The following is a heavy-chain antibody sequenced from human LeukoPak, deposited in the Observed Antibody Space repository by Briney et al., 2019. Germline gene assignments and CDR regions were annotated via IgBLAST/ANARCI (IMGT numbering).Heavy chain of an antibody. D-gene: IGHD3-10*01. Sequence: GGSLRLSCAASGFTFDDYAMHWVRQAPGKGLEWVSLISWDGGSTYYADSVKGRFTISRDNSKNSLYLQMNSLRAEDTALYYCATGAYYYYGMDVWGKGTTVTVSP. CDR3: ATGAYYYYGMDV. CDR2: ISWDGGST. J-gene: IGHJ6*04. V-gene: IGHV3-43D*04. CDR1: GFTFDDYA.